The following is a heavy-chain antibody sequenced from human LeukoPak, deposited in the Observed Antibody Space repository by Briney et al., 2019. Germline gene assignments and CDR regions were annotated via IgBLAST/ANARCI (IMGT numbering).Heavy chain of an antibody. CDR2: ISGSGGSA. J-gene: IGHJ4*02. V-gene: IGHV3-23*01. CDR1: GFTFSSYA. CDR3: VSPKYSSAWFFDY. Sequence: GGSLRLSCAASGFTFSSYAMSWVRQAPGRGLEWVPAISGSGGSAYYADSVKGRFTISRDNSKNTLYLQMNSLRAEDTAVYYCVSPKYSSAWFFDYWGQGTLVTVSS. D-gene: IGHD6-19*01.